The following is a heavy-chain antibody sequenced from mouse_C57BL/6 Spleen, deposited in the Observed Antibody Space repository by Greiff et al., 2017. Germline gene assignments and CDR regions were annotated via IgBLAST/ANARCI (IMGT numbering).Heavy chain of an antibody. CDR2: ISSGSSTI. Sequence: EVHLVESGGGLVKPGGSLKLSCAASGFTFSDYGMHWVRQAPGKGLEWVAYISSGSSTIYYAYTVKGRFTISRDNAKNTLFLQMTSLRSEDTAMYYCARKGIYYGNYYYAMDYWGQGTSVTVSS. V-gene: IGHV5-17*01. CDR3: ARKGIYYGNYYYAMDY. J-gene: IGHJ4*01. D-gene: IGHD2-1*01. CDR1: GFTFSDYG.